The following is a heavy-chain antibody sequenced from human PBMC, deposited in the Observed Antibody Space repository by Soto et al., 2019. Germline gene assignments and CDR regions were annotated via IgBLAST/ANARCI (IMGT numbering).Heavy chain of an antibody. J-gene: IGHJ5*02. V-gene: IGHV3-23*01. CDR2: ISGSGGST. CDR3: AHRRPTYYYDSSGYYWFGP. D-gene: IGHD3-22*01. Sequence: PRGSLRLSCTSSRFTLSSYAMSLVRHAPGNGLGCVSAISGSGGSTYYADSVKGRFTISRDNSKNTLYLQMTNMDPVDTATYYCAHRRPTYYYDSSGYYWFGPWGQGTLVTVSS. CDR1: RFTLSSYA.